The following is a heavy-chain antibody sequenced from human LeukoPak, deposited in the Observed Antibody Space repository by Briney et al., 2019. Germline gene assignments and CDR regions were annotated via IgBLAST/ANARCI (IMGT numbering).Heavy chain of an antibody. CDR3: ARERFLGYCSSTSCPDAFDI. CDR1: GGTFSSYA. CDR2: IIPIFGTA. J-gene: IGHJ3*02. V-gene: IGHV1-69*05. D-gene: IGHD2-2*01. Sequence: SVKVSCKASGGTFSSYAISWVRQAPGQGLEWMGGIIPIFGTANYAQKFQGRVTITTDESTSTAYMELSSLRSEDTAVYYCARERFLGYCSSTSCPDAFDIWGQGTMVTVSS.